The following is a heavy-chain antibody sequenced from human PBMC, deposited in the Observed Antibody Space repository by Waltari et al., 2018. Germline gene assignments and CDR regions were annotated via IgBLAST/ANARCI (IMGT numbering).Heavy chain of an antibody. CDR3: MVRGEDLDY. D-gene: IGHD3-10*01. V-gene: IGHV3-9*03. J-gene: IGHJ4*02. CDR1: GFTFADYA. CDR2: ISWNSGSI. Sequence: EVQLVESGGGLVQPGRSLRLSCAASGFTFADYALHWVRQAPGKGLEWVSGISWNSGSIGYADAVKGRFTISRDNAKNSLYLQMNSLRAEDMALYDCMVRGEDLDYWGQGTLVTVSS.